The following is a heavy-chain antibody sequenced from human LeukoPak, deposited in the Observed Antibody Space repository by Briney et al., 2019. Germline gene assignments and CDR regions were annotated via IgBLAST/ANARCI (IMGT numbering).Heavy chain of an antibody. CDR2: IKQDGSEK. CDR1: GFTFSSYW. J-gene: IGHJ4*02. D-gene: IGHD3-10*01. Sequence: PGGSLRPSCAASGFTFSSYWMSWVRQAPGKGLEWVANIKQDGSEKYYVDSVKGRFTISRDDAKNSLYLQMNSLRAEDTAVYYCARAQGSYYLYYFDYWGQGTLVTVSS. CDR3: ARAQGSYYLYYFDY. V-gene: IGHV3-7*01.